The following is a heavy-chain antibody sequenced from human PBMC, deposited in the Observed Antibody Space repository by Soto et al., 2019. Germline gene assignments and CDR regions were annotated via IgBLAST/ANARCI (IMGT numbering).Heavy chain of an antibody. CDR1: GFTFSSYA. CDR3: ARGDTAMAEDY. V-gene: IGHV3-30-3*01. CDR2: ISYDGSNK. J-gene: IGHJ4*02. D-gene: IGHD5-18*01. Sequence: GWSLRLSCAASGFTFSSYAMHWVRQAPGKGLEWVAVISYDGSNKYYADSVKGRFTISRDNSKNTLYLQMNSLRAEDTAVYYCARGDTAMAEDYWGQGMLVTVSS.